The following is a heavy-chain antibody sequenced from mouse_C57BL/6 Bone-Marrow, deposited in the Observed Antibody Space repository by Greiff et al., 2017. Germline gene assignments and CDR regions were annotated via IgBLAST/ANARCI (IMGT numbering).Heavy chain of an antibody. D-gene: IGHD1-1*01. Sequence: QVQLQQSGAELVRPGTSVKVSCKASGYAFTNYLIEWVKQRPGQGLEWIGVINPGSGGTNYNEKFKGKATLTADKSSSTAYLQFSSLTSEDSATYYCAWSAGSSSRFAYWGRGTLVTVTA. CDR2: INPGSGGT. CDR1: GYAFTNYL. CDR3: AWSAGSSSRFAY. V-gene: IGHV1-54*01. J-gene: IGHJ3*01.